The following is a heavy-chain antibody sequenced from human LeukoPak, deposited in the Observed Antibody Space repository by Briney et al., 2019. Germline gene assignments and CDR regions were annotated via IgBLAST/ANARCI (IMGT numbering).Heavy chain of an antibody. Sequence: SETLSLTCTVSGGSISSYYWSWIRQPAGKGLEWIGRIYTSGSTNYNPSPKSRVTMSVDTSKNQFSLKLSSVTAADTAVYYCANGRAVAGKGYFDYWGQGTLVTVSS. CDR2: IYTSGST. J-gene: IGHJ4*02. D-gene: IGHD6-19*01. CDR1: GGSISSYY. V-gene: IGHV4-4*07. CDR3: ANGRAVAGKGYFDY.